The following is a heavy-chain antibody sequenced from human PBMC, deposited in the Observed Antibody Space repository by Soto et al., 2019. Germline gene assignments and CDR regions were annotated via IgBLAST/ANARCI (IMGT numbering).Heavy chain of an antibody. V-gene: IGHV1-69*01. Sequence: QVQLVQSGAEVKKPGSSVKVSCKASGGTFSSYAISWVRQAPGQGLEWMGGIIPIFGTANYAQKFQGRVTISAGESTSKAQMELSSLRCEDTAVYYCARGNYYAPGSYYRYYYGSDLWGQGTTVTAPS. J-gene: IGHJ6*02. D-gene: IGHD3-10*01. CDR2: IIPIFGTA. CDR1: GGTFSSYA. CDR3: ARGNYYAPGSYYRYYYGSDL.